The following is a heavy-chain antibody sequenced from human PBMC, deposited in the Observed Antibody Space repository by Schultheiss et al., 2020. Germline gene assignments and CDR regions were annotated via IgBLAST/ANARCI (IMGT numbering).Heavy chain of an antibody. CDR3: ARESGSSWYNWFDP. D-gene: IGHD6-13*01. CDR1: GGSISSGGYY. Sequence: SATLSLTCTVSGGSISSGGYYWSWIRQHPGKGLEWIGSIYYSGSTNYNPSLKIRVTISVDTSKNQFSLKLSSVTAADTAVYYCARESGSSWYNWFDPWGQGTLVTVSS. CDR2: IYYSGST. V-gene: IGHV4-61*08. J-gene: IGHJ5*02.